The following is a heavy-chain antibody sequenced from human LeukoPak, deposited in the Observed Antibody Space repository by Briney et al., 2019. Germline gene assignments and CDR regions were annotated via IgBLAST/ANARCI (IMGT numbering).Heavy chain of an antibody. CDR3: ARDVRYCSSTSCYIDY. CDR1: GGTFSSYA. J-gene: IGHJ4*02. CDR2: IIPIFGIA. V-gene: IGHV1-69*04. D-gene: IGHD2-2*02. Sequence: SVKVSCKASGGTFSSYAISWVRQAPGQGLEWMGRIIPIFGIANYTQTFQGRVTITADKSTSTAYKELSSLRAEDTAVYYCARDVRYCSSTSCYIDYCGRGNLATVSA.